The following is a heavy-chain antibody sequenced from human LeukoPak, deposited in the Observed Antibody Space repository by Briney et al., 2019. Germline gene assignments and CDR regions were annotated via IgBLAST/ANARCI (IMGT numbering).Heavy chain of an antibody. J-gene: IGHJ3*02. Sequence: SETLSLTCTVSGDSVSSSSYYWDWIRQPPGKGLEWIGNVYYSTNTYYNPSLKSRVTISVDTSKNQFSLKLSSVTAADTAIYYCARHSRSAYSGYENAFDIWGQGTVVTVSS. CDR3: ARHSRSAYSGYENAFDI. V-gene: IGHV4-39*01. CDR2: VYYSTNT. D-gene: IGHD5-12*01. CDR1: GDSVSSSSYY.